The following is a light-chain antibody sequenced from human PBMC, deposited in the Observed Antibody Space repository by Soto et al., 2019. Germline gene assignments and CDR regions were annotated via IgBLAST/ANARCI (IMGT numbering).Light chain of an antibody. Sequence: QSALTQPASVSGSPGQSITISCTGISSDVGGYNFVSWYQQHPGKVPKLMIFDVNRRPSGVSDRFSGSKSGNTASLTISGLQAEDEGDYYCCSYTSSSTHVFGSGTKLTVL. CDR2: DVN. V-gene: IGLV2-14*03. J-gene: IGLJ1*01. CDR3: CSYTSSSTHV. CDR1: SSDVGGYNF.